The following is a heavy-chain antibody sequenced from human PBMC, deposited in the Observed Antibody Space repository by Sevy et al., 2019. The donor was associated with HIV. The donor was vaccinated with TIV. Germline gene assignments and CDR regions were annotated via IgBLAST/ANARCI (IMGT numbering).Heavy chain of an antibody. D-gene: IGHD3-22*01. CDR2: IIPIFGTA. Sequence: ASVKVSCKASGGTFSSYAISWVRQAPGQGLEWMGGIIPIFGTANYAQKFQGRVTIIADESTSTAYMELSSLRSEDTAVYYCARGLYYYDSSGYYYEDYWGQGTLVTVSS. CDR3: ARGLYYYDSSGYYYEDY. J-gene: IGHJ4*02. CDR1: GGTFSSYA. V-gene: IGHV1-69*13.